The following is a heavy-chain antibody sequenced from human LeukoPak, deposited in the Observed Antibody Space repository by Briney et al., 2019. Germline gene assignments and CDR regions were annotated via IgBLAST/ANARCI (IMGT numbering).Heavy chain of an antibody. CDR3: AKVNRNYYDSSGYSAGDY. Sequence: GGSLRLSCAASGFTFSSYGMSWVRQAPGKGLEWVSAISGSGGSTYYADSVKGRFTISRDNSKNTLYLQMNSLRAEDTAVYYCAKVNRNYYDSSGYSAGDYWGQGTLVTVSS. CDR1: GFTFSSYG. V-gene: IGHV3-23*01. CDR2: ISGSGGST. J-gene: IGHJ4*02. D-gene: IGHD3-22*01.